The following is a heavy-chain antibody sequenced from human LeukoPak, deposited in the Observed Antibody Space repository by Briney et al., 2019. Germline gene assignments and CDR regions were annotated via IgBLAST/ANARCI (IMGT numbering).Heavy chain of an antibody. V-gene: IGHV4-59*08. D-gene: IGHD3-22*01. Sequence: SETLSLTCTVSGGSISSYYWSWIRQPPGKGLEWIGYIYYSGNTNYNPSLRSRVTISVDTSKKQFSLKLSSVTAADTAVYYCARRDSSGYYAYWGQGTLVIVSS. CDR1: GGSISSYY. CDR2: IYYSGNT. J-gene: IGHJ4*02. CDR3: ARRDSSGYYAY.